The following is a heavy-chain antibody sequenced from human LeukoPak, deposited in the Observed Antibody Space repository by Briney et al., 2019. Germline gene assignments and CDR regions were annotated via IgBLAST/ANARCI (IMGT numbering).Heavy chain of an antibody. CDR2: FDPEDAET. CDR3: ATDLATVVIITNY. J-gene: IGHJ4*02. V-gene: IGHV1-24*01. CDR1: GYSLTDLS. D-gene: IGHD4-23*01. Sequence: ASVTVSCKVSGYSLTDLSMHWVRQAPGKGLEWMGGFDPEDAETIYAQKFQGRVTMTEDTSTDTAYMELRSLRSEDTAVYYCATDLATVVIITNYWGQGTLVTVSS.